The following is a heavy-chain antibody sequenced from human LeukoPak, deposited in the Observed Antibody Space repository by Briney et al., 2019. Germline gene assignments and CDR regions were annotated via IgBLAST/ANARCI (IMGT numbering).Heavy chain of an antibody. J-gene: IGHJ4*02. CDR2: TSDDGSAK. CDR3: ASDYMTTVTTIDY. D-gene: IGHD4-17*01. V-gene: IGHV3-30-3*01. Sequence: GGSLRLSCAASGFTFSSYAMHWVRQAPGKGLQWLALTSDDGSAKYYADSVKGRFTISRDNSKNTLYLQMNSLRAEDTAVYYCASDYMTTVTTIDYWGQGTLVTVSS. CDR1: GFTFSSYA.